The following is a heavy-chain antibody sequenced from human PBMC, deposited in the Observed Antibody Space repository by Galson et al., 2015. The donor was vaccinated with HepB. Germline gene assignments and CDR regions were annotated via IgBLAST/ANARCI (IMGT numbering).Heavy chain of an antibody. D-gene: IGHD3-22*01. Sequence: SLRLSCAASGFTFSSYWMSWVRQAPGKGLEWVANIKEDGSEKNYVDSVKGRFTISRDNAKNSLYLQMNSLRAEDTAVYYCARDGNYYDSSDYYYDAFDIWGQGTMVTVSS. CDR3: ARDGNYYDSSDYYYDAFDI. CDR1: GFTFSSYW. V-gene: IGHV3-7*01. CDR2: IKEDGSEK. J-gene: IGHJ3*02.